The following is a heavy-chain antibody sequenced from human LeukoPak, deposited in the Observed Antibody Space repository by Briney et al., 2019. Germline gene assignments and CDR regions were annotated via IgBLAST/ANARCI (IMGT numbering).Heavy chain of an antibody. CDR2: IIPIFGTG. V-gene: IGHV1-69*13. CDR1: GGIFSTSA. CDR3: ARGLGESTGYYFSDN. J-gene: IGHJ4*02. D-gene: IGHD3-22*01. Sequence: SVKVSCKTSGGIFSTSAISWVRRAPGQGLEWMGGIIPIFGTGNYAQKFQSRVTITADEFTSTAYMELSSLTSEDTAVYYCARGLGESTGYYFSDNWGQGTLVTVSS.